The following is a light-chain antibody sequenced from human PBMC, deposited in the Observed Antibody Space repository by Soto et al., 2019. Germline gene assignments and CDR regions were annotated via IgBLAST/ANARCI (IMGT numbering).Light chain of an antibody. CDR3: QQYCSSPFT. CDR1: QSVSFSY. V-gene: IGKV3-20*01. Sequence: EIVLTQSPGTLSLSPGERATLSCRASQSVSFSYLAWYQQKPGQAPRLLIYGASSRATGIPDRFSGSGSGTDFTLTISRLEPEDFAVYYFQQYCSSPFTFGQGTKLEIK. CDR2: GAS. J-gene: IGKJ2*01.